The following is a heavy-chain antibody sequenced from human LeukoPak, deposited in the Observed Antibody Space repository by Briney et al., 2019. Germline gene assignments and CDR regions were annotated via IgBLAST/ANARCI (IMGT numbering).Heavy chain of an antibody. Sequence: GGSLRLSCAASGFTFSSYSMNWVRQAPGKGLEWVSYISSSSSTIYYADSVKGRFTISRDNAKNLLYLQMNSLRAEDTAVYYCARDSSGIQLLDVWGKGTTVTISS. J-gene: IGHJ6*04. D-gene: IGHD5-18*01. CDR3: ARDSSGIQLLDV. CDR2: ISSSSSTI. CDR1: GFTFSSYS. V-gene: IGHV3-48*04.